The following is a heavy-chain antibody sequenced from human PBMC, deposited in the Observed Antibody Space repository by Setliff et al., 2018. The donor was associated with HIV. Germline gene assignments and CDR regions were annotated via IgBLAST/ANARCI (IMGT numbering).Heavy chain of an antibody. V-gene: IGHV3-72*01. J-gene: IGHJ4*02. D-gene: IGHD5-12*01. CDR3: TTDLGTRYDTPVY. CDR2: IRPKRKSSTT. Sequence: PGGSLRLSCTASGFTFSSYSMNWVRQAPGGGPEWFGRIRPKRKSSTTEYAASVKGRFTISRDDSKNSLYLQMNSLKSEDTAVYYCTTDLGTRYDTPVYWGQGTLVTVSS. CDR1: GFTFSSYS.